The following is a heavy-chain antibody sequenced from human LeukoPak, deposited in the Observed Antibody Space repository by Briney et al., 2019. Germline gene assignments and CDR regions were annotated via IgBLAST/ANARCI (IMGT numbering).Heavy chain of an antibody. CDR1: GFTFSSYW. J-gene: IGHJ4*02. Sequence: GGSLRLSCAVSGFTFSSYWMHWVRQAPGKGLVWVSRIDRDGSRINYADSVKGRFTISRDNGKNTLFLQMNSLRAEDTGVYYCASERWLQYWGQGTLVTVSS. CDR2: IDRDGSRI. D-gene: IGHD5-24*01. V-gene: IGHV3-74*01. CDR3: ASERWLQY.